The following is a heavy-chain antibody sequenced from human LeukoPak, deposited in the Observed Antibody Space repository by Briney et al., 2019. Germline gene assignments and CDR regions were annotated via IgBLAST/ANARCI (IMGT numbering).Heavy chain of an antibody. D-gene: IGHD2-2*01. V-gene: IGHV1-18*01. CDR1: GYTFTSYG. J-gene: IGHJ4*02. CDR2: ISAYNGNT. CDR3: ARDPAPGRIVVVPAAMGV. Sequence: ASVKVSCKASGYTFTSYGISWVRQAPGQGLEWMGWISAYNGNTNYAQKLQGRVTMTADTSTSTAYMELRSLRSDDTAVYYCARDPAPGRIVVVPAAMGVWGQGTLVTVSS.